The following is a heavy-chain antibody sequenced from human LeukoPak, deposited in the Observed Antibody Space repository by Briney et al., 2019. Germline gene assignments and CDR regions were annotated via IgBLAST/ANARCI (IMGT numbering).Heavy chain of an antibody. CDR3: AKAYKDGSGSFRDHYMDV. Sequence: GGSLRLSCAASGFTFSHYSMSWVRQAPGKGLEWVSYISSSSSTIYYADSVKGRFTISRDNSKNTLYLQMNSLRAEDTAVYYCAKAYKDGSGSFRDHYMDVWGKGTTVTVSS. CDR1: GFTFSHYS. D-gene: IGHD3-10*01. V-gene: IGHV3-48*01. CDR2: ISSSSSTI. J-gene: IGHJ6*03.